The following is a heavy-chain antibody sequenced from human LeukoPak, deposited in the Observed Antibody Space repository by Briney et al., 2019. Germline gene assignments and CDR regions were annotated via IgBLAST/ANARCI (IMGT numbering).Heavy chain of an antibody. D-gene: IGHD3-3*02. Sequence: SETLSLTCTVSGGSISSGGYYWSWIRQHPGKGLEWIGYIYYSGSTYYNPSLKSRVTISVDTSKNQFSLKLSSVTAADTAVYYCARERRGPIRGMDVWGKGTTVTVSS. J-gene: IGHJ6*04. CDR1: GGSISSGGYY. CDR2: IYYSGST. V-gene: IGHV4-31*03. CDR3: ARERRGPIRGMDV.